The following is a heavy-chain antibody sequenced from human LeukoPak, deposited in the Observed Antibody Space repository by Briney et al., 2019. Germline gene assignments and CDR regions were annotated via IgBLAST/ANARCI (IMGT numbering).Heavy chain of an antibody. CDR1: GYTFTGYY. CDR2: INPNSGGT. D-gene: IGHD6-13*01. V-gene: IGHV1-2*02. Sequence: ASVKVSCKASGYTFTGYYMHWVRQGPGQGLEWMGWINPNSGGTNYAQKFQGRVTMTRDTSISTAYMELSRLRSDDTAAYYCARVAAAGFDAFDIWGQGTMVTVSS. CDR3: ARVAAAGFDAFDI. J-gene: IGHJ3*02.